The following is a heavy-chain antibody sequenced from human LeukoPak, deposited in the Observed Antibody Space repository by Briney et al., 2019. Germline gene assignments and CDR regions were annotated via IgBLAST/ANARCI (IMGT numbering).Heavy chain of an antibody. CDR3: ARTMEGCCSGGSCYQYSYYMDV. J-gene: IGHJ6*03. CDR1: GGSFSGYY. D-gene: IGHD2-15*01. V-gene: IGHV4-34*01. Sequence: PSETLSLTCAVYGGSFSGYYWSWLRQPPGKGLEWIGEINHSGSTNYNPSLKSRVTISVDTSKNQFSLKLTSVTAADTAVYYCARTMEGCCSGGSCYQYSYYMDVWGKGTTVTVSS. CDR2: INHSGST.